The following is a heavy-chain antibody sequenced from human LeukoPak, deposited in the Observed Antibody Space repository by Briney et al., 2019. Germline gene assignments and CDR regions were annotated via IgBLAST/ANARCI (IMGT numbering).Heavy chain of an antibody. D-gene: IGHD3-10*01. J-gene: IGHJ4*02. CDR2: VKSRSAGETT. V-gene: IGHV3-15*01. Sequence: GGSLRLSCAASGFSISNDWMSWVRQAPGKGLEWVARVKSRSAGETTDYAAPVNGRFTISRDDSKNTLYLQMNSLKTEDTAVYHCTLIQGWGSGSYYRDFWGQGTLVTVSS. CDR3: TLIQGWGSGSYYRDF. CDR1: GFSISNDW.